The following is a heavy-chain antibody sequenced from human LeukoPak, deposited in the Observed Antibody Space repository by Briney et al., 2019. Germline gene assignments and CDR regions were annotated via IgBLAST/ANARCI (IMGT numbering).Heavy chain of an antibody. CDR1: GYTFTGYY. CDR2: INPNSGGT. V-gene: IGHV1-2*02. Sequence: ASVKVSCKASGYTFTGYYMHWVRQAPGQGLEWMGWINPNSGGTNYAQKFQGRVTMTRDTSISTAYMGLSRLRSDDTAVYYCARAPYDFWSGYYTEGIDYWGQGTLVTVSS. CDR3: ARAPYDFWSGYYTEGIDY. D-gene: IGHD3-3*01. J-gene: IGHJ4*02.